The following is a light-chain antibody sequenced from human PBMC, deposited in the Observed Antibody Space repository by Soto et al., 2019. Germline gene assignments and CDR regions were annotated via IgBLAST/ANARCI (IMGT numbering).Light chain of an antibody. V-gene: IGLV2-14*03. Sequence: QSALTQPASVSGSLGQSITISCTGTSSDVGSYNYVSWYQQHPGKAPKLIIYDVRFRPSGVSKRFSGSKSGNTASLTISGLQAEDGAEYYCSSYASSSTYVFGGGTKVTVL. J-gene: IGLJ1*01. CDR1: SSDVGSYNY. CDR3: SSYASSSTYV. CDR2: DVR.